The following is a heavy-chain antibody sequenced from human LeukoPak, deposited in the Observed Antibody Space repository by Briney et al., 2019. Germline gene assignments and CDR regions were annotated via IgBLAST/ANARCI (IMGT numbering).Heavy chain of an antibody. Sequence: PGGSLRLSCAASGFTFSSYSMNWVSQAPGKGLEWVSYISSSSAMIYYADSVKGRFTISRDNAKNSLYLQMSSLRDEDTAVYYCARKNDYDSSGYHNWLDPWGQGTLVTVSS. CDR3: ARKNDYDSSGYHNWLDP. CDR2: ISSSSAMI. CDR1: GFTFSSYS. D-gene: IGHD3-22*01. V-gene: IGHV3-48*02. J-gene: IGHJ5*02.